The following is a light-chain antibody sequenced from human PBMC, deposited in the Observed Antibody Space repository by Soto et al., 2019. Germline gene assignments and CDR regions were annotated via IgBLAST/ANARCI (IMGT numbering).Light chain of an antibody. J-gene: IGLJ1*01. V-gene: IGLV6-57*03. CDR1: SGSIATTY. CDR2: EDN. CDR3: QSLDSDQLYV. Sequence: NFMLTQPHSVSESPGKTVTISCTRSSGSIATTYVQWYQQRPGSAPTTVIYEDNQRPSGVPDRFSGSIDSSSNSASLTISGLKTDDEADYYCQSLDSDQLYVFGTGTKVTVL.